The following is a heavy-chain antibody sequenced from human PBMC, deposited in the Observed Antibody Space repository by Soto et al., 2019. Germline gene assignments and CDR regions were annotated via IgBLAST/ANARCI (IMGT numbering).Heavy chain of an antibody. J-gene: IGHJ5*02. CDR2: IRTYSGNT. V-gene: IGHV1-18*01. Sequence: QVQLVQSGAEVKKPGASVKVSCKTSGYTFTSYDITWLRQAPGQGLEWMGRIRTYSGNTNYAQKFQGRVTMTTDTSASTVYMELRSLGSDDTAVYYCARVACSTNSCYWFDPWGLGTLVTVSS. CDR3: ARVACSTNSCYWFDP. D-gene: IGHD2-2*01. CDR1: GYTFTSYD.